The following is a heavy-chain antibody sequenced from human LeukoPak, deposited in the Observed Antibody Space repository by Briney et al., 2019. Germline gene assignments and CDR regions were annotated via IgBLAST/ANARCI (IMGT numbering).Heavy chain of an antibody. CDR2: INGYGSST. D-gene: IGHD5-18*01. CDR3: ARDAPGDTALDY. CDR1: GFTFVSYW. V-gene: IGHV3-74*01. J-gene: IGHJ4*02. Sequence: GGSLRLSCAASGFTFVSYWMHWVRQAPGKGLVWVSRINGYGSSTDFADSVKGRFTISRDNAKNTLYLQMNSLRAEDTAVYYCARDAPGDTALDYWGQGTLVTVSS.